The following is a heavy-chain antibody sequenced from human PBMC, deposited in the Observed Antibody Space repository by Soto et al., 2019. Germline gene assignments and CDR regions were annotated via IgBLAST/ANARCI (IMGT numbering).Heavy chain of an antibody. CDR2: MWYDGSNK. CDR3: AREGAARSYSYYYMGV. CDR1: GFIFSSCG. D-gene: IGHD6-6*01. Sequence: GGSLRLSCAASGFIFSSCGMHWVRQAPGKGLEWVAVMWYDGSNKYYADSVKGRFTISRDNVKNTLYLQMNSLRAEDTAVYYCAREGAARSYSYYYMGVWGKGTTVTVSS. J-gene: IGHJ6*03. V-gene: IGHV3-33*01.